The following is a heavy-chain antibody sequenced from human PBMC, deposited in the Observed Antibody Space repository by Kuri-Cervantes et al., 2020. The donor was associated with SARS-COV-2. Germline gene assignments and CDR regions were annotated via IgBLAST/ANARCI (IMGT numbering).Heavy chain of an antibody. V-gene: IGHV4-59*11. Sequence: SEALSLTCTVSGGSISSHYWCWIRQPPGKGLEWIGYIYYSGSTNYNPSLKSRVTISVDTSKNQFSRKLSSVTAADTAVYYCATRIAARPVGLEGYDWYFDLWGRGTLVTVSS. CDR2: IYYSGST. CDR3: ATRIAARPVGLEGYDWYFDL. D-gene: IGHD6-6*01. CDR1: GGSISSHY. J-gene: IGHJ2*01.